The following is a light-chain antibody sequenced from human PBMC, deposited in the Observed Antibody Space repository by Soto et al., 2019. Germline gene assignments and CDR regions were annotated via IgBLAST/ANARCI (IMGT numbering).Light chain of an antibody. CDR2: NVN. CDR3: SSYTASSPV. CDR1: SSDVGRYNY. Sequence: QSVLTQPATVSGSPGQSITISCTGTSSDVGRYNYVAWYQHHPGKAPKLMIYNVNNRPSGVSNRFSGSKSGNTASLTISGLQADDEADYYCSSYTASSPVFGGGTKLTVL. V-gene: IGLV2-14*03. J-gene: IGLJ3*02.